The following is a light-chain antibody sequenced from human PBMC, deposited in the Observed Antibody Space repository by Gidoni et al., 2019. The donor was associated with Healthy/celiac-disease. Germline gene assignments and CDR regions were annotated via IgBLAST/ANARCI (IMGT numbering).Light chain of an antibody. CDR1: QSVSSIY. CDR2: GAS. J-gene: IGKJ2*03. CDR3: QQYGSSPRS. Sequence: EIVLTQSPGTPSLSPGERATLSCSASQSVSSIYLAWYQQKPGQAPRLLIYGASSRATGIPDRFSGSGSGTDFTLTISRLEPEDFAVYYCQQYGSSPRSFXXXTKLEIK. V-gene: IGKV3-20*01.